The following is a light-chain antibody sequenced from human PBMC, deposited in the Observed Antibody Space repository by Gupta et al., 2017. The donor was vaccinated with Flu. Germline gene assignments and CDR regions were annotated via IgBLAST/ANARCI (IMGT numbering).Light chain of an antibody. V-gene: IGLV7-46*01. Sequence: QAVVTQTPSLIVSPGGPVTPTFRPRTGAVTTGHYPYWFQQKPGQAPRTLIYDTSNKHSWTPARFSGSLLVGKAALTLSGAQPEDEAEYYCLLSYSGARVFGGGTKLTVL. CDR2: DTS. J-gene: IGLJ3*02. CDR1: TGAVTTGHY. CDR3: LLSYSGARV.